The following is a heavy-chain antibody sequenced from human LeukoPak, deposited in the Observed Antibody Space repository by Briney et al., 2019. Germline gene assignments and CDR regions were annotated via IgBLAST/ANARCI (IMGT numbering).Heavy chain of an antibody. CDR2: INHSGST. D-gene: IGHD3-22*01. CDR3: ARSLVVAANYFDY. Sequence: SETLSLTCAVYGESFSGYYWSWIRQPPGKGLEWIGEINHSGSTNYNPSLKSRVTISVDTSKNQFSLKLSSVTAADTAVYYCARSLVVAANYFDYWGQGTLVTVSS. V-gene: IGHV4-34*01. CDR1: GESFSGYY. J-gene: IGHJ4*02.